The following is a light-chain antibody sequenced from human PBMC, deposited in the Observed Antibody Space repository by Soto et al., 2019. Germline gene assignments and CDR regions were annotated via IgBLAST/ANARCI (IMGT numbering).Light chain of an antibody. CDR2: GHN. Sequence: QTVLTQPPSVSWTPGQRVTISCVGNSSNIGSNVVNWYQHLPGRAPKLLIYGHNQRPSGVPDRFSGSKSGTSASLAISGLQSEDEADYYCSSFTSRLTFVFGTGTKGTVL. J-gene: IGLJ1*01. CDR1: SSNIGSNV. CDR3: SSFTSRLTFV. V-gene: IGLV1-44*01.